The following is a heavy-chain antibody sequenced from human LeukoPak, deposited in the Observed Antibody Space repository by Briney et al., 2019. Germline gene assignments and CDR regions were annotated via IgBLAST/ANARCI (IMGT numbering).Heavy chain of an antibody. CDR2: IVASGST. CDR3: LPYGSGST. J-gene: IGHJ5*02. Sequence: GGSLRLSCTASGFTFSNNGMTWVRQAPRKGLEWVSAIVASGSTFTADPVKGRFTISRDGSKNTVYLQMNTLRVEDTAIYYCLPYGSGSTWGQGTLVTVSS. D-gene: IGHD3-10*01. CDR1: GFTFSNNG. V-gene: IGHV3-23*01.